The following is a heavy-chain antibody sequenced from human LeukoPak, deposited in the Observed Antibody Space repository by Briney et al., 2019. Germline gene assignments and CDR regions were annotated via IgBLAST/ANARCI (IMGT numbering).Heavy chain of an antibody. V-gene: IGHV3-21*01. J-gene: IGHJ4*02. CDR1: GFTFSTYT. Sequence: PGGSLRLSCAASGFTFSTYTMNWVRQAPGKGLEWVSSISSSSSYIYYADSVKGRFTISRDNAKNSLYLQMNSLRAEDTAVYYCASFGYGGYGYWGQGTLVTVSS. CDR2: ISSSSSYI. D-gene: IGHD5-12*01. CDR3: ASFGYGGYGY.